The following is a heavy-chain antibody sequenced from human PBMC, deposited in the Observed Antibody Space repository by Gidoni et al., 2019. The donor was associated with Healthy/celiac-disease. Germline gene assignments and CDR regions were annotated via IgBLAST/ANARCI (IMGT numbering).Heavy chain of an antibody. CDR2: IIPIFGTA. J-gene: IGHJ1*01. D-gene: IGHD2-21*02. V-gene: IGHV1-69*01. CDR3: ASYPSERVVTAISFGYFQH. CDR1: GGTFSSYA. Sequence: QVQLVQSGAEVKKPGSSVKVSCKASGGTFSSYAISWVRQAPGQGLEWMGGIIPIFGTANYAQKFQGRVTITADESTSTAYMELSSLRSEDTAVYYCASYPSERVVTAISFGYFQHWGQGTLVTVSS.